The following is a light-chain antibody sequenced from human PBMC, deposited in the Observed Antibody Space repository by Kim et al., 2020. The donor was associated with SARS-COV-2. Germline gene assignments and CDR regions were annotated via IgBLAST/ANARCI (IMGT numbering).Light chain of an antibody. CDR1: KLDDKY. J-gene: IGLJ3*02. Sequence: SYELTQPPSVSVSPGQTVSITCSGDKLDDKYACWYQQKPGQSPVLVIYQDNKRPPGIPERFSGSNSGNTATLTISGTQAMDEADYYCQTWDTNTAYVFGGGTQLTVL. CDR3: QTWDTNTAYV. CDR2: QDN. V-gene: IGLV3-1*01.